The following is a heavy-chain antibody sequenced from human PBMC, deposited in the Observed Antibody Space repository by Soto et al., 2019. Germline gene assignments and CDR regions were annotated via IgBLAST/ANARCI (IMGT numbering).Heavy chain of an antibody. CDR3: ATSYGSGYRAFDY. Sequence: QVQLVQSGAGVKGPGSSVKVSCKASGDTFNFYSINWVRQAPGLGLEWMGRVNPILSMSNFAQRFQGRVTMTADKSTSTAYMELSGLRSEDTAIYYCATSYGSGYRAFDYWGQGALVTVSS. V-gene: IGHV1-69*04. D-gene: IGHD3-10*01. J-gene: IGHJ4*02. CDR2: VNPILSMS. CDR1: GDTFNFYS.